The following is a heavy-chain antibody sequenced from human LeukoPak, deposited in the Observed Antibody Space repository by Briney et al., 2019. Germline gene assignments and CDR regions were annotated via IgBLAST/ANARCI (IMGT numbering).Heavy chain of an antibody. CDR2: INAGNGNT. D-gene: IGHD6-13*01. CDR1: GGTFSSYA. Sequence: ASVKVSCKASGGTFSSYAISWVRQAPGQGLEWMGWINAGNGNTKYSQKFQGRVTITRDTSASTAYMELSSLRSEDTAVYYCARWASSSWYYFDYWGQGTLVTVSS. CDR3: ARWASSSWYYFDY. V-gene: IGHV1-3*01. J-gene: IGHJ4*02.